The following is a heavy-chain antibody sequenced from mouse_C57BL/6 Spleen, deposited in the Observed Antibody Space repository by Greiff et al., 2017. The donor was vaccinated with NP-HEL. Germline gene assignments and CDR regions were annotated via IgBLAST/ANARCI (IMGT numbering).Heavy chain of an antibody. CDR3: ARGTVVDYFDY. J-gene: IGHJ2*01. CDR1: GYTFTDYY. V-gene: IGHV1-76*01. CDR2: IYPGSGNT. Sequence: QVHVKQSGAELVRPGASVKLSCKASGYTFTDYYINWVKQRPGQGLEWIARIYPGSGNTYYNEKFKGKATLTAEKSSSTAYMQLSSLTSEDSAVYLCARGTVVDYFDYWGQGTTLTVSS. D-gene: IGHD1-1*01.